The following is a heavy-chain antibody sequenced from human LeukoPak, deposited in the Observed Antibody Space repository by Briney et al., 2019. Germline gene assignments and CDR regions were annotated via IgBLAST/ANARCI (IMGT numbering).Heavy chain of an antibody. D-gene: IGHD6-13*01. CDR3: ARGRGHIAAAGPGLYYFDY. CDR2: IWYDGSNK. V-gene: IGHV3-33*08. J-gene: IGHJ4*02. Sequence: QPGGSLRLSCAASGLKFDDFAMSWVRQAPGKGLEWVAVIWYDGSNKYYADSVKGRFTISRDNSKNTLYLQMNSLRAEDTAVYYCARGRGHIAAAGPGLYYFDYWGQGTLVTVSS. CDR1: GLKFDDFA.